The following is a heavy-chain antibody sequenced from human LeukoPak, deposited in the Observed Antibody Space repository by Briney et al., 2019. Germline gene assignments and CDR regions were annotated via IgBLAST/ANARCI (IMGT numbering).Heavy chain of an antibody. J-gene: IGHJ5*02. CDR3: AGGVLRFLEWS. CDR2: INPNSGGT. V-gene: IGHV1-2*02. Sequence: ASVKVSCKASGYSFTDYYIHWVRQAPGQGLEYMGWINPNSGGTSYAQNIQGRVTMTRDTSISTAYMELSRLRSDDTAVYYCAGGVLRFLEWSWGQGTLVTVSS. CDR1: GYSFTDYY. D-gene: IGHD3-3*01.